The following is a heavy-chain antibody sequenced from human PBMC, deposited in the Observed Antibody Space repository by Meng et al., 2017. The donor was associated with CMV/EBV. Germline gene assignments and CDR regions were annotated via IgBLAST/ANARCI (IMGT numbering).Heavy chain of an antibody. CDR2: IDTGATRT. CDR3: AKDLSFGYSSGVFDP. J-gene: IGHJ5*02. D-gene: IGHD5-18*01. CDR1: GFSFSNFA. V-gene: IGHV3-23*03. Sequence: GESLKISCAASGFSFSNFAMIWVRQAPGKGLEWVSVIDTGATRTYYADSVKGRFIVTREDFKNTLFLQMNSLRAEDTAVYYCAKDLSFGYSSGVFDPWGQGTLVTVSS.